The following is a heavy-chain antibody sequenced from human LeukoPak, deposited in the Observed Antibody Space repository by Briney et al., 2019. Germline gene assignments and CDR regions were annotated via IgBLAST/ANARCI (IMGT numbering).Heavy chain of an antibody. CDR2: IYYSGST. CDR3: ARAKDVYSSHAFDF. Sequence: SQTLSLTCTVSGGSISSSFWSWIRQPPGKGLEWIGYIYYSGSTKYSPSFKSRVTISVDTSKNQFSLRLSSVTAADTAIYYCARAKDVYSSHAFDFWGQGTTVTVSS. D-gene: IGHD5-24*01. CDR1: GGSISSSF. V-gene: IGHV4-59*01. J-gene: IGHJ3*01.